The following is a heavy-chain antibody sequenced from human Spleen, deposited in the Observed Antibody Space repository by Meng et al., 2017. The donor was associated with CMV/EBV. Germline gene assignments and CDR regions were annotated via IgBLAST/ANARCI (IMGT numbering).Heavy chain of an antibody. V-gene: IGHV1-2*02. CDR1: GYTFTAYY. J-gene: IGHJ3*02. CDR3: AKGGRVTVFGVVHDTFDI. CDR2: ISPNTGST. D-gene: IGHD3-3*01. Sequence: ASVKVSCKASGYTFTAYYIHWMRRAPGQGLEWLGWISPNTGSTNYAQKFQGRVTMTRDTSINTAYMELSRLRSDDTALYYCAKGGRVTVFGVVHDTFDIWGQGTMVTVSS.